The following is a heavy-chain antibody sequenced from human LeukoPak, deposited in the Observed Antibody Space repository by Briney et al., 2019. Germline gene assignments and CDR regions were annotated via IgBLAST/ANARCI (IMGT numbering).Heavy chain of an antibody. Sequence: GGSLRLSCAASGFTFSSYEMNWVRQAPGKGLEWVSYISSSGSTIYYADSVKGRFTISRDNAKNSLYLQMNSLRAEDTAVYYCARVPPRYCSSTSCYAGAFDIWGQGTMVTVSS. CDR1: GFTFSSYE. J-gene: IGHJ3*02. D-gene: IGHD2-2*01. V-gene: IGHV3-48*03. CDR3: ARVPPRYCSSTSCYAGAFDI. CDR2: ISSSGSTI.